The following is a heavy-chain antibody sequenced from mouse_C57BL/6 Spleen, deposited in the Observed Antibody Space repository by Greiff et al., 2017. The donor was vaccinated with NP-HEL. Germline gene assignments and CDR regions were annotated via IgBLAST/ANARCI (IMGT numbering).Heavy chain of an antibody. CDR3: ALLLRSPFDY. CDR1: GYTFTSYW. CDR2: IHPNSGST. V-gene: IGHV1-64*01. J-gene: IGHJ2*01. Sequence: QVQLQQPGAELVKPGASVKLSCKASGYTFTSYWMHWVKQRPGQGLEWIGMIHPNSGSTNYNEKFKSKATLTVDKSSSTAYMQLSILTSEDSAVYYCALLLRSPFDYWGQGTTLTVSS. D-gene: IGHD1-1*01.